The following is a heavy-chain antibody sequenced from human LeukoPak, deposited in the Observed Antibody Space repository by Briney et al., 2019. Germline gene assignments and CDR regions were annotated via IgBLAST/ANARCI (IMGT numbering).Heavy chain of an antibody. CDR2: IHSGGTI. Sequence: GGSLRLSCAASGFTVSNSYMTWVRRAPGKGLEWVSAIHSGGTIFYADSVKGRSTISRDNSKNTLYLQMNSLRADDTAMYYCARDYYGSGKDWGQGTLVTVSS. V-gene: IGHV3-53*01. J-gene: IGHJ4*02. CDR1: GFTVSNSY. CDR3: ARDYYGSGKD. D-gene: IGHD3-10*01.